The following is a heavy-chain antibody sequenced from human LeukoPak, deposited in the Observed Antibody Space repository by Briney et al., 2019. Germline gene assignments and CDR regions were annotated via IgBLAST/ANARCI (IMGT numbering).Heavy chain of an antibody. J-gene: IGHJ6*03. CDR2: ISSSGSTI. Sequence: GGSLRLSCAAPGFTFSDYYMSWIRQAPGKGLEWVSYISSSGSTIYYADSVKGRFTISRDNAKNSLYLQMNSLRAEDTAVYYCARDRDSSGWYKIYYYYMDVWGKGTTVTVSS. V-gene: IGHV3-11*04. D-gene: IGHD6-19*01. CDR3: ARDRDSSGWYKIYYYYMDV. CDR1: GFTFSDYY.